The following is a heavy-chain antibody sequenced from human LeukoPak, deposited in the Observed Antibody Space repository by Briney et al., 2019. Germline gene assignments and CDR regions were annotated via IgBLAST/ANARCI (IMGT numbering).Heavy chain of an antibody. J-gene: IGHJ6*02. D-gene: IGHD1/OR15-1a*01. V-gene: IGHV3-21*01. Sequence: GGSLRLSCAASRFTFSSYSMNWVRQAPGKGLEWVSSISSSSSYIYYADSVKGRFTISRDNAKNSLYLQMNSLRAEDTAVYYCARHLLEHGQNYYYYYGMDVWGQGTTVTVSS. CDR3: ARHLLEHGQNYYYYYGMDV. CDR1: RFTFSSYS. CDR2: ISSSSSYI.